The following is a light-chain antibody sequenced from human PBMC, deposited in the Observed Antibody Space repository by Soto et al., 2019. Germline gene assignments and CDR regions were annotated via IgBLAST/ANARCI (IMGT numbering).Light chain of an antibody. CDR2: EAS. Sequence: DIHMTQSPSSLSASVGDRVTMTCRASQAISKDVNWYQQKPGKAPKLLMFEASNLQTGVSSRFSGSGSGTDFTLTINSLQPEDFATYYCQQYYYLPYTFGQGTTLEI. CDR1: QAISKD. V-gene: IGKV1-33*01. J-gene: IGKJ2*01. CDR3: QQYYYLPYT.